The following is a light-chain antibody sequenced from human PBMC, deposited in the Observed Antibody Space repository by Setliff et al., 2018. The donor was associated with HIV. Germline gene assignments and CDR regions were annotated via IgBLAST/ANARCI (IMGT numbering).Light chain of an antibody. Sequence: QSALIQPASVSGSPGQSVTVSCTGTSSDVGSYDFVSWYQQLPGNAPKLLIYDVSDRPSGVSHRFSGSKSGNTASLTISGLQSEDEADYYCASYRPNDLGVFGTGTKGTVL. CDR1: SSDVGSYDF. V-gene: IGLV2-14*03. CDR3: ASYRPNDLGV. J-gene: IGLJ1*01. CDR2: DVS.